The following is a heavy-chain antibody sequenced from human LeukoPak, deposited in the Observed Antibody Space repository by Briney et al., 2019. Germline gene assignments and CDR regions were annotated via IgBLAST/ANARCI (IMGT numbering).Heavy chain of an antibody. D-gene: IGHD3-22*01. CDR1: GGTFSSYA. Sequence: GASVKVSCKASGGTFSSYAISWVRQAPGQGLEWMGRIIPILGIANYAQKFQGRVTITADKSMSTAYMELSSLRSEDTAVYYCARSTYYYDSSGYVPFDYWGQGTLVTVSS. V-gene: IGHV1-69*04. CDR3: ARSTYYYDSSGYVPFDY. J-gene: IGHJ4*02. CDR2: IIPILGIA.